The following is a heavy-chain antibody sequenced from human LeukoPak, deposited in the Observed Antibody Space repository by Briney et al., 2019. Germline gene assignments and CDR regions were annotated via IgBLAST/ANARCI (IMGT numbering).Heavy chain of an antibody. CDR1: GFTFSSYG. J-gene: IGHJ4*02. CDR3: ARDYDILTGYSNTFDY. V-gene: IGHV3-33*01. Sequence: GGSLRLSCAASGFTFSSYGMHWVPQAPGKGLEWVAVIWYDGSNKYYADSVKGRFTISRDNSKNTLYLQMNSLRAEDTAVYYCARDYDILTGYSNTFDYWGQGTLVTVSS. CDR2: IWYDGSNK. D-gene: IGHD3-9*01.